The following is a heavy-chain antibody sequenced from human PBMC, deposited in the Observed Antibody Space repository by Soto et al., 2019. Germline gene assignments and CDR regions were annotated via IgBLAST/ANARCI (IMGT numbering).Heavy chain of an antibody. CDR2: MYWDDDE. Sequence: QINLKESGPTLVKPTQTLTLTCSFSGFSLTTAGVGVGWVRQSPGEALEWLALMYWDDDERYSPSLKTRLTITKDTSKNQVVLKMTNMAPVDTATYYCAHSRNLITEDAQVGDFDYGGQGTLVTVSS. CDR1: GFSLTTAGVG. J-gene: IGHJ4*02. D-gene: IGHD3-10*01. V-gene: IGHV2-5*02. CDR3: AHSRNLITEDAQVGDFDY.